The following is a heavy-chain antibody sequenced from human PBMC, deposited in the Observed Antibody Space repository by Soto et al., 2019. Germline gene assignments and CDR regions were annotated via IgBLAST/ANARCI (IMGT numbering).Heavy chain of an antibody. CDR1: GGSISSSSYY. Sequence: SETLSLTCTVSGGSISSSSYYWGWIRQPPGKGLEWIGSIYYSGSTYYNPSLKSRVTISVDTSKNQFSLKLSSVTAADTAVYYCARPRGGAAAPGGMDVWGQGTTVT. CDR2: IYYSGST. J-gene: IGHJ6*02. CDR3: ARPRGGAAAPGGMDV. D-gene: IGHD6-13*01. V-gene: IGHV4-39*01.